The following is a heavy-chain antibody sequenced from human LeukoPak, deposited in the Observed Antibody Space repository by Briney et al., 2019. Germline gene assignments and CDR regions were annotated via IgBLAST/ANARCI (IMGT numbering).Heavy chain of an antibody. V-gene: IGHV1-2*02. CDR1: GYTFTGYY. J-gene: IGHJ4*02. CDR3: ARSYCIGTNCYSHLFDY. Sequence: ASVKVSCKASGYTFTGYYMHWVRQAPGQGLEWMGWINPNSGGTNYAQKFQGRVTMTRDTSISIAYMELSRLRSDDTAVYYCARSYCIGTNCYSHLFDYWGQGTLVTVSS. CDR2: INPNSGGT. D-gene: IGHD2-2*01.